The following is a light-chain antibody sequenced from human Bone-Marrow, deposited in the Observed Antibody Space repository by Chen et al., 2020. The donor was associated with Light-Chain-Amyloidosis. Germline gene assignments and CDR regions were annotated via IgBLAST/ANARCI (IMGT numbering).Light chain of an antibody. CDR3: SSYAGSNTPYV. CDR2: EVS. V-gene: IGLV2-8*01. J-gene: IGLJ1*01. Sequence: QSALTQPPSPSGSPGQSVTIPCTGTSSDVGGYNYVPWYQQHPGKAPKLMIYEVSKRPSGVPDRFSGSKSGNTASLTVSGLQAEDEADYYCSSYAGSNTPYVFGTGTKVTVL. CDR1: SSDVGGYNY.